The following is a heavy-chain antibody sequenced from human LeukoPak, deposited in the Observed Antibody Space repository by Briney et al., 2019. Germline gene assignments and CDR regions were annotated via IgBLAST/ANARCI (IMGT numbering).Heavy chain of an antibody. V-gene: IGHV4-38-2*01. CDR1: GYSISSGYY. J-gene: IGHJ5*02. D-gene: IGHD3-10*01. CDR3: ARHPYYGSGSYYNQGWFDP. CDR2: IYHSGST. Sequence: SETLSLTCAVSGYSISSGYYWGWIRQPPGEGLEWIGSIYHSGSTYYNPSLKSRVTISVDTSKNQFSLKLSSVTAADTAVYYCARHPYYGSGSYYNQGWFDPWGQGTLVTVSS.